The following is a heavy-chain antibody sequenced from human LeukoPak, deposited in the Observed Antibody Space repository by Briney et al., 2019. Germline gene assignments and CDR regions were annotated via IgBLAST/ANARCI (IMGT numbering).Heavy chain of an antibody. J-gene: IGHJ6*04. CDR3: AIRLRYFDWNYGMDV. CDR2: IYSGGST. Sequence: GGSLRLSCEASGFTVSSNYMSWVRQAPGKGLEWVSVIYSGGSTYYADSVKGRFTISRDNSKNTLYHQMNSLRDEDTAVYYCAIRLRYFDWNYGMDVWGKGTTVTVSS. CDR1: GFTVSSNY. V-gene: IGHV3-53*01. D-gene: IGHD3-9*01.